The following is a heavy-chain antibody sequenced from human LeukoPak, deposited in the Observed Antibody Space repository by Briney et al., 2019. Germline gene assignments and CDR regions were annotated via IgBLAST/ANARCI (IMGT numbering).Heavy chain of an antibody. CDR2: ISSSGSTI. D-gene: IGHD6-13*01. Sequence: PGGSLRLSCAASGFTFSDYYMSWIRQAPGKGLEWVSYISSSGSTIYYADSVKGRFTIPRDNAKNSLYLQMNSLRAEDTAVYYCARAHRIAAAGTLPYYYGMDVWGQGTTVTVSS. CDR3: ARAHRIAAAGTLPYYYGMDV. V-gene: IGHV3-11*01. CDR1: GFTFSDYY. J-gene: IGHJ6*02.